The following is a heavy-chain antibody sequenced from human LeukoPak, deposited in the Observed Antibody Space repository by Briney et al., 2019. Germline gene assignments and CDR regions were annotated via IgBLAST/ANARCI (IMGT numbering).Heavy chain of an antibody. CDR2: ISSNGGST. CDR1: GFTFSSYA. D-gene: IGHD3-9*01. Sequence: GGSLRLSCAASGFTFSSYAMHWVRQAPGKGLEYVSAISSNGGSTYYANSVKGRFTISRDNSKNALYVQMDSLRAEDTAVYYCAKDLTGYLGVWGKGTTVTVSS. CDR3: AKDLTGYLGV. J-gene: IGHJ6*04. V-gene: IGHV3-64*01.